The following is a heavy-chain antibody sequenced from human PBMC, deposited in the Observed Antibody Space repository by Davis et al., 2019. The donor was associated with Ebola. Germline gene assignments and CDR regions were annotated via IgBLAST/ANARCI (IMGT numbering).Heavy chain of an antibody. D-gene: IGHD4-17*01. CDR1: GYTFTSYD. V-gene: IGHV1-8*01. CDR2: MNPNSANT. CDR3: ARGAYGDYSLDY. J-gene: IGHJ4*02. Sequence: ASVKVSCKASGYTFTSYDINWVRQATGQGLEWMGWMNPNSANTAYAQKFQDRVTMTRNTSISTAYMELSGLTPEDTAVYYCARGAYGDYSLDYWGQGTLVTVSS.